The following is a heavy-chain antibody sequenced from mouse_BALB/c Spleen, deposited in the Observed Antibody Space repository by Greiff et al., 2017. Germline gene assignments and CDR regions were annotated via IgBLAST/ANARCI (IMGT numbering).Heavy chain of an antibody. Sequence: VQLQQSGAELVRPGSSVKISCKASGYAFSSYWMNWVKQRPGQGLEWIGQIYPGDGDTNYNGKFKGKATLTADKSSSTAYMQLSSLTSEDSAVYLCARDYGSSPMDYWGQGTSVTVSS. J-gene: IGHJ4*01. CDR3: ARDYGSSPMDY. CDR2: IYPGDGDT. CDR1: GYAFSSYW. D-gene: IGHD1-1*01. V-gene: IGHV1-80*01.